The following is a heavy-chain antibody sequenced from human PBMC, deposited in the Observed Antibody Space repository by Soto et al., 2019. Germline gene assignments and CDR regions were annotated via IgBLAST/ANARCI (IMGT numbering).Heavy chain of an antibody. J-gene: IGHJ4*02. V-gene: IGHV3-64*01. CDR2: ISSNGGST. CDR3: ARDRGYSGYDWSYFDY. D-gene: IGHD5-12*01. CDR1: GFTFSSYA. Sequence: GGSLRLSCAASGFTFSSYAMHWVRQAPGKGLEYVSAISSNGGSTYYANSVKGRFTISRDNSKKTLYLQMGSLRAEDMAVYYCARDRGYSGYDWSYFDYWGQGTLVTVSS.